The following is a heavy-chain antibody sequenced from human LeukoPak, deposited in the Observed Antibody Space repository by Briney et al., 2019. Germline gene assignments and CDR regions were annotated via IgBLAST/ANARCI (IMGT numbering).Heavy chain of an antibody. CDR3: ARGEKPYDY. CDR1: GYTFTYYV. Sequence: GASVKVSCKTSGYTFTYYVISWVRQAPGQGLEGRGWINAYNGNTNDAQKFQGRVTMTTDTSTSTAYMELRSLRSDDTAVYYCARGEKPYDYWGQGTLVSVSS. CDR2: INAYNGNT. D-gene: IGHD1-26*01. J-gene: IGHJ4*02. V-gene: IGHV1-18*01.